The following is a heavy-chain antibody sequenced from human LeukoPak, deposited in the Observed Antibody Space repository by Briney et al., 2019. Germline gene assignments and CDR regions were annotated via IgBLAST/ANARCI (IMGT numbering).Heavy chain of an antibody. V-gene: IGHV3-74*01. CDR3: VSDSGLRSGGDS. D-gene: IGHD1-26*01. CDR2: ISPDGSVT. Sequence: PVGSLRLSCAASGFNLRTFWIHWIRQDAGGRLVWVSRISPDGSVTTYTASVKGRFAISRDNAKNTLYLEMNSLRADDAAIYYCVSDSGLRSGGDSWGQGTPVTVSS. CDR1: GFNLRTFW. J-gene: IGHJ4*02.